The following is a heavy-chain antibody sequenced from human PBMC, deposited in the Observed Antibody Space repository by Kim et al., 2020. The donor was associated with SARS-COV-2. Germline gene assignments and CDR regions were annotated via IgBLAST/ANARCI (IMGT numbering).Heavy chain of an antibody. CDR3: AGAFGDYGLDY. Sequence: SKNYADAMKGRFTITRDNSKNPLYLQMTSLRVEDTAVYYCAGAFGDYGLDYWGQGTLVTVSS. D-gene: IGHD4-17*01. V-gene: IGHV3-33*01. J-gene: IGHJ4*02. CDR2: SK.